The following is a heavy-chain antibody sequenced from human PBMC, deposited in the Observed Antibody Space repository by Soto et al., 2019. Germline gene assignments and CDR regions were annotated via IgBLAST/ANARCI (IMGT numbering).Heavy chain of an antibody. Sequence: GGSLRLSCEASGFTFSNYAMAWVRQTPGEGPEWVSTIGGGDDIFYAESVQGRFIISRDDSRSTMYLQMDNLRVEDTAIYFCGYVIGWYRALFDAFDVWGQGTVVTVSS. CDR1: GFTFSNYA. CDR2: IGGGDDI. J-gene: IGHJ3*01. CDR3: GYVIGWYRALFDAFDV. D-gene: IGHD6-19*01. V-gene: IGHV3-23*01.